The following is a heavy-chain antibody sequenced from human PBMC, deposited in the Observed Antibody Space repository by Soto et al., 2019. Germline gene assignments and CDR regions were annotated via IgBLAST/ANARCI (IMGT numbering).Heavy chain of an antibody. J-gene: IGHJ3*02. CDR3: ASRYGGPSRAFDI. D-gene: IGHD4-17*01. CDR2: INPNSGGT. Sequence: QVQLVQSGAEVKKPGASVKVSCKASGYTFTGYYMHWVRQAPGQGLEWMGWINPNSGGTNNAQKFQGWVTMTRDTSISTAYMELSRLRSDDTAVYYCASRYGGPSRAFDIWGQGTMVTVSS. V-gene: IGHV1-2*04. CDR1: GYTFTGYY.